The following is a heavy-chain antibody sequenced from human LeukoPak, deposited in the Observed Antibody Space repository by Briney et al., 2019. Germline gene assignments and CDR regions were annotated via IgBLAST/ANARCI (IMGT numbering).Heavy chain of an antibody. CDR3: ARGGIVAAGTSRFDT. CDR1: GYSISSGYY. V-gene: IGHV4-38-2*01. J-gene: IGHJ5*02. Sequence: SETLSLTCAVSGYSISSGYYWGWIRQPPGKGLEWIGSIYHSGSTSYNPSLKSRVTISVDTSKNQFSLNLSSVTAADPAVYYCARGGIVAAGTSRFDTWGQGTLVTVSS. CDR2: IYHSGST. D-gene: IGHD6-13*01.